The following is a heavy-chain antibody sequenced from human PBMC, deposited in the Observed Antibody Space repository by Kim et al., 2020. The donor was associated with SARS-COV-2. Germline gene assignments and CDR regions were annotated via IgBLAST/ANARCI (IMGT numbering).Heavy chain of an antibody. J-gene: IGHJ4*02. V-gene: IGHV1-46*01. Sequence: ASVKVSCKASGYTFTSYYMHWVRQAPGQGLEWMGIINPSGGSTSYAQKFQGRVTMTRDTSTSTVYMELSSLRSEDTAVYYCAKVAEGTEDDYWGQGTLVTVSS. CDR1: GYTFTSYY. CDR2: INPSGGST. D-gene: IGHD1-1*01. CDR3: AKVAEGTEDDY.